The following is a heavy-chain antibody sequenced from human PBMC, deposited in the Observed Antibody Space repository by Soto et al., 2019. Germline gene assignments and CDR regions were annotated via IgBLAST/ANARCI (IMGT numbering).Heavy chain of an antibody. CDR2: ISSGSSYI. J-gene: IGHJ4*02. CDR3: ARVLNNYGSGSYYPDN. CDR1: GFTFSTYA. Sequence: EVQLVESGGGLVKPGGSLRLSCAGSGFTFSTYAMNWVRRAPGKGLEWVSSISSGSSYIYYAGSVKGRFTISRDNSKNSLYLQMNSLRAEDTAVYYCARVLNNYGSGSYYPDNWGQGTLVTVSS. V-gene: IGHV3-21*06. D-gene: IGHD3-10*01.